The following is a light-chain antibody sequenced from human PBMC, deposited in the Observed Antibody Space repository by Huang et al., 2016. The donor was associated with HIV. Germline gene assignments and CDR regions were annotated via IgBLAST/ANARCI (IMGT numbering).Light chain of an antibody. CDR2: KAS. J-gene: IGKJ2*01. CDR1: QSVTIW. CDR3: QQYSRSAT. Sequence: DIQMTQSPSTLSAAVGDRVTITCRDSQSVTIWLAWFHQKPGKAPKLLIYKASNLESGFPSRFSGSGSGTEFTLTIDSLQPDDVATYYCQQYSRSATFGQGTKLEIK. V-gene: IGKV1-5*03.